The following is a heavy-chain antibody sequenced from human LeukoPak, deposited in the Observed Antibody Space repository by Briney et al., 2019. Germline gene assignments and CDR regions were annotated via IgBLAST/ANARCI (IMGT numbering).Heavy chain of an antibody. V-gene: IGHV3-13*04. J-gene: IGHJ5*01. CDR2: FIPAGDR. CDR1: GFTFSSHD. D-gene: IGHD7-27*01. Sequence: PGGSLRLSCAAPGFTFSSHDMHWVRQAAGKGLEWVSGFIPAGDRYYAESVKGRFTISRENAKSPLYLQMNSLRVGHTAVYYCVRGGVWGLSSNWLESWGQGILVTVSS. CDR3: VRGGVWGLSSNWLES.